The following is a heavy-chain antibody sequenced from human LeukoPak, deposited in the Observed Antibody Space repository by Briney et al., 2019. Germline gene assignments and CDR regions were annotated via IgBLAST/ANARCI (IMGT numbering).Heavy chain of an antibody. V-gene: IGHV4-38-2*01. J-gene: IGHJ6*04. CDR3: ARVGFGELSGYYYGMDV. CDR1: GYSISSGYY. D-gene: IGHD3-10*01. Sequence: RPSETLSLTCAVSGYSISSGYYWGWIRQPPGKGLEWIGSIYRSGSTYYNPSLKSRVTISVDTSKNQFSLKLSSVTAADTAVYYCARVGFGELSGYYYGMDVWGKGTTVTVSS. CDR2: IYRSGST.